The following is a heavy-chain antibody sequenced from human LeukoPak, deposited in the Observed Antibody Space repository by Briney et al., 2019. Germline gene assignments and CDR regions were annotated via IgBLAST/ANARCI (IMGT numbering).Heavy chain of an antibody. CDR2: IHYSGNT. Sequence: SGTLSLTCTVSGGSISSRSYSWGWIRQPPGKGLDWIGSIHYSGNTYYNPSLKSRVTISVDTSKNQFSLKLSSVTAADTAVYYCASPAGSGWYYFDYWGQGTLVTVSS. J-gene: IGHJ4*02. CDR3: ASPAGSGWYYFDY. CDR1: GGSISSRSYS. V-gene: IGHV4-39*01. D-gene: IGHD6-19*01.